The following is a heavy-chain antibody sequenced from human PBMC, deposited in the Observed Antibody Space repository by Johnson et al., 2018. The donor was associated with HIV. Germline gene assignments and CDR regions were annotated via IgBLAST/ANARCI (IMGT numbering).Heavy chain of an antibody. CDR3: TTDLVPAAKEPVVVGGASDI. Sequence: VQLVESGGGLVKPGGSLRLSCAASGFTFSNAWMSWVRQAPGKGLEWVGRIKSKTDGGTTDYAAPVKGRFTISRDDSKNTLYLQMNSLKTEDTAVYYCTTDLVPAAKEPVVVGGASDIWGQGTMVTVSS. CDR1: GFTFSNAW. D-gene: IGHD2-2*01. CDR2: IKSKTDGGTT. J-gene: IGHJ3*02. V-gene: IGHV3-15*01.